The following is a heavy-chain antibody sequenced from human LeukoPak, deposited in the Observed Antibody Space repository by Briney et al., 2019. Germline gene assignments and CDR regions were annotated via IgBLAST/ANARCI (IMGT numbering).Heavy chain of an antibody. CDR2: ISISGGST. D-gene: IGHD3-16*01. V-gene: IGHV3-23*01. CDR1: GFTFSSYA. Sequence: GGSLRLSCAASGFTFSSYAMSWVRQAPGKGLEWVSTISISGGSTYYADSVKGRFTISRDNAKNSLYLQMNSLRAEDTAVYYCARDQITSFDYWGQGTLVTVSS. J-gene: IGHJ4*02. CDR3: ARDQITSFDY.